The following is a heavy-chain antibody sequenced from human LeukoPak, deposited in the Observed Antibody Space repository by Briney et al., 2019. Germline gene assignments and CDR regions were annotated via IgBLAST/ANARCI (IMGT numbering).Heavy chain of an antibody. J-gene: IGHJ6*02. CDR3: ASRVAAAGTPRSYYYYGMDV. V-gene: IGHV1-69*13. CDR2: IIPIFGTA. D-gene: IGHD6-13*01. CDR1: GGTFSSYA. Sequence: SVKVSCKASGGTFSSYAISWVRQAPGQGLEWMGGIIPIFGTANYAHKFQGRVTITADESTSTAYMELSSLRSEDTAVYYCASRVAAAGTPRSYYYYGMDVWGQGTTVTVSS.